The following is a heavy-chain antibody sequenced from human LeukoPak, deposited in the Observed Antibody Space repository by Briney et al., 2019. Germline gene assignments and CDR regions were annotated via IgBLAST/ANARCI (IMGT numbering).Heavy chain of an antibody. J-gene: IGHJ4*02. CDR2: LSGSGGST. CDR3: AKGDRGSYGLFDY. CDR1: GFTFSSYA. V-gene: IGHV3-23*01. D-gene: IGHD3-10*01. Sequence: GGSLRLSCAASGFTFSSYAMSWVRHAPGKGLEWVSALSGSGGSTYYADSVKGRFTISRDNSKNTLYLQMNSLRVEDTAVYYCAKGDRGSYGLFDYWGQGTLVTASS.